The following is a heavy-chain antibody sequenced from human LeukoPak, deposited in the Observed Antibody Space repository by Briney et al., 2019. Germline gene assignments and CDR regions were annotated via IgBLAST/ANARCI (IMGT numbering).Heavy chain of an antibody. J-gene: IGHJ2*01. CDR2: IIPIFGTA. CDR1: GGTFSSYA. Sequence: SVKVSRKASGGTFSSYAISWVRQAPGQGLEWMGGIIPIFGTANYAQKFQGRVTITADKSTSTAYMELSSLRSEDTAVYYCARDWYYYDSSGYFYWYFDLWGRGTLVTVSS. D-gene: IGHD3-22*01. CDR3: ARDWYYYDSSGYFYWYFDL. V-gene: IGHV1-69*06.